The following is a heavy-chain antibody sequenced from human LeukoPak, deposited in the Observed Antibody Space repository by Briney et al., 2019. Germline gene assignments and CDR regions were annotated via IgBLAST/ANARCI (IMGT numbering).Heavy chain of an antibody. CDR1: GYTFTGYY. CDR2: INPNSGGT. D-gene: IGHD3-3*01. J-gene: IGHJ4*02. Sequence: GASVKVSCKASGYTFTGYYMHWVRQAPGQGLEWMGWINPNSGGTNYAQKFQGRVTMTRDPSISTAYMELSRLSSDDTAVYYCARDHFDFWSGHSATYFDYWGQGTLVTVSS. CDR3: ARDHFDFWSGHSATYFDY. V-gene: IGHV1-2*02.